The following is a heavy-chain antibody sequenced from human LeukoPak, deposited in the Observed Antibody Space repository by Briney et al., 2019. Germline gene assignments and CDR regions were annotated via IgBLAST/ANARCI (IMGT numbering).Heavy chain of an antibody. V-gene: IGHV4-39*01. CDR1: GGSISSYY. CDR3: ARINRGGPWRWELPHFDY. D-gene: IGHD1-26*01. Sequence: SETLSLTCTVSGGSISSYYWGWIRQPPGKGLEWIGSIYYSGSTYYNPSLKSRVTISVDTSKNQFSLKLSSVTAADTAVYYCARINRGGPWRWELPHFDYWGQGTLVTVSS. CDR2: IYYSGST. J-gene: IGHJ4*02.